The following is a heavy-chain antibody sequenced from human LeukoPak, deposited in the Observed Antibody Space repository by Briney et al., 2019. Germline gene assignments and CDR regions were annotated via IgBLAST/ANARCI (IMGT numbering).Heavy chain of an antibody. CDR2: IYPNSGAT. Sequence: ASVKVSCKASGYTFTGYYMHWVRQAPGQGLGWMGYIYPNSGATKYAQKFQGRVTMTRDTSICTAYMELSGLRSDDTAVYYCGTLLSNGPFDYWGQGSLVTVSS. CDR1: GYTFTGYY. J-gene: IGHJ4*02. V-gene: IGHV1-2*02. CDR3: GTLLSNGPFDY.